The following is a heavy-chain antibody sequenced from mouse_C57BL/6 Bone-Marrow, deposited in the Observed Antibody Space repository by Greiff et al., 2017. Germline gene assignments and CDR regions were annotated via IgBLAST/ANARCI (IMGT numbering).Heavy chain of an antibody. CDR1: GYTFTSYG. V-gene: IGHV1-81*01. CDR2: IYPRSGNT. CDR3: ARADYDGTCDV. D-gene: IGHD1-1*01. Sequence: VKVVESGAELARPGASVKLSCKASGYTFTSYGISWVKQRTGQGLEWIGEIYPRSGNTYYNEKFKGKATLTADKSSSTAYMELRSLTSEDSAVYFCARADYDGTCDVWGTGTTVTVSS. J-gene: IGHJ1*03.